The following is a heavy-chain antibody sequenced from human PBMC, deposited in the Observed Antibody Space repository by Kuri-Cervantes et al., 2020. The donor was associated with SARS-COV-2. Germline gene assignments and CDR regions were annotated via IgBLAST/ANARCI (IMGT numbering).Heavy chain of an antibody. CDR3: ARACTASLHYYYYMDV. Sequence: ASVKVSCKASGYTFTGYYMHWVRQAPGQGLEWMGWINPNSGGTNYAQKFQGRVTMTRDTSTSTAYMELSSLRSEDTAVYYCARACTASLHYYYYMDVWGKGTTVTVSS. CDR2: INPNSGGT. CDR1: GYTFTGYY. J-gene: IGHJ6*03. V-gene: IGHV1-2*02.